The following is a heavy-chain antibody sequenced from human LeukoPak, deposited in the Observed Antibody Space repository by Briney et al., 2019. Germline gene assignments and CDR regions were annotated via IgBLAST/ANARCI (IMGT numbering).Heavy chain of an antibody. Sequence: ASVKVSCKASGYTFTSYGISWVRQAPGQGLEWMGWISAYNGNTNYAQRLQGRVTMTTDTSTSTAYMGLRSLRSDDTAVYYCASDGFWSGYPTYYYYGMDVWGQGTTVTVSS. CDR2: ISAYNGNT. V-gene: IGHV1-18*01. CDR1: GYTFTSYG. CDR3: ASDGFWSGYPTYYYYGMDV. J-gene: IGHJ6*02. D-gene: IGHD3-3*01.